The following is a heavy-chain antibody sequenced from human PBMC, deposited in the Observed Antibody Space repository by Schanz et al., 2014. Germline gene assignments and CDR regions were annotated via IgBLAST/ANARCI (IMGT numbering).Heavy chain of an antibody. CDR1: GFTFSSYS. V-gene: IGHV3-48*01. CDR2: ISSSSSTR. CDR3: ARKRKLGGYGGKGHDALDI. D-gene: IGHD4-17*01. Sequence: EVQLVESGGGLVQPGGSLRLSCAASGFTFSSYSMNWVRQAPGKGLEWVSYISSSSSTRYYADSVKGRFTISSDNSKSRLYLKMSRQRAEDTAVYDCARKRKLGGYGGKGHDALDIWGQGTMVTVSS. J-gene: IGHJ3*02.